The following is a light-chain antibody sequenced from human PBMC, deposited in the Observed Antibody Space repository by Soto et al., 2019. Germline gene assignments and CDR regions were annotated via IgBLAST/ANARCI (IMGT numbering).Light chain of an antibody. V-gene: IGKV3-20*01. Sequence: EIVLTQSPGTLSLSPGERATLSCRASQSVSSSSLAWYQQKPGQAPRLLIYGASTRATGIPDRFSGSESGTDFTLIISRRELDDFAVYCCQQYGSSLSFGRGTKVEIK. J-gene: IGKJ4*01. CDR1: QSVSSSS. CDR2: GAS. CDR3: QQYGSSLS.